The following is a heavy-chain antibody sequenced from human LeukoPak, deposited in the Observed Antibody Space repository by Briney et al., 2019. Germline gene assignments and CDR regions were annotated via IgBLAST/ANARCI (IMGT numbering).Heavy chain of an antibody. J-gene: IGHJ4*02. CDR2: LYYSGST. D-gene: IGHD2-15*01. V-gene: IGHV4-39*01. CDR1: DGSISSDSYY. CDR3: ARCHGGNCL. Sequence: SETLSLTCTVSDGSISSDSYYWGWIRQPPGKGLEWIGSLYYSGSTYYNPSLKSRITISVDTSKNRFSLKLISVTAADAAVYYCARCHGGNCLWGQGTLVTVSS.